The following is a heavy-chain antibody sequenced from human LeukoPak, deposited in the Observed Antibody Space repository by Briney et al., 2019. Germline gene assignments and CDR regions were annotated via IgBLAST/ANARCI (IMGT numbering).Heavy chain of an antibody. CDR3: ARAFNPERDYYGMDV. CDR1: GGSISSSSYY. V-gene: IGHV4-39*07. CDR2: IYYSGST. J-gene: IGHJ6*02. Sequence: SETLSLTCTVSGGSISSSSYYWGWIRQPPGKGLEWIGSIYYSGSTYYNPSLQSRVTISVDTSKNQFSLKLSSVTAADTAVYYCARAFNPERDYYGMDVWGQGTTVTVSS. D-gene: IGHD1-14*01.